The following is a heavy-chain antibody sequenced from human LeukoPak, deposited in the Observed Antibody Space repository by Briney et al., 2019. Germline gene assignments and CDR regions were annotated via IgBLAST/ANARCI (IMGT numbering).Heavy chain of an antibody. CDR1: GFTFDDYA. CDR3: AKLSSTAGTNY. V-gene: IGHV3-9*01. D-gene: IGHD6-19*01. Sequence: GGSLRLSCAASGFTFDDYAMHWVRQAPGKGLEWVSGISWNSGSIGYADSVKGRFTISRDNAKNSLYLQMNSLRAEDTALYYCAKLSSTAGTNYWGQGSLVTVSS. CDR2: ISWNSGSI. J-gene: IGHJ4*02.